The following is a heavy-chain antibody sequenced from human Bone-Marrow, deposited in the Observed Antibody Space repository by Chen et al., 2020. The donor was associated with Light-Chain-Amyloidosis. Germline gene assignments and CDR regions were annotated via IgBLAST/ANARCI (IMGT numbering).Heavy chain of an antibody. J-gene: IGHJ5*02. D-gene: IGHD3-10*01. CDR1: GFTFSSYG. CDR2: IRYDGSNK. Sequence: GGGVVQPGGSLRLSCAASGFTFSSYGMHWVRQAPGKGLEWVAFIRYDGSNKYYADSVKGRFTISRDNSKNTLYLQMNSLRAEDTAVYYCARGTYYYGSGSYNWFDPWGQGTLVTVSS. CDR3: ARGTYYYGSGSYNWFDP. V-gene: IGHV3-30*02.